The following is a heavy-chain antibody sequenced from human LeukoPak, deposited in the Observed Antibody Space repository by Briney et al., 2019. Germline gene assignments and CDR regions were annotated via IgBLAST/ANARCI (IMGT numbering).Heavy chain of an antibody. CDR1: GFTFSSYA. Sequence: GRSLRLSCAGSGFTFSSYAMHWVRQAPGKGLEWVAVISYDGSNKYYADSVKGRFTISRDNSKNTLYLQMNSLRAEDTAVYYCASHSSGIDYWGQGTLVTVSS. D-gene: IGHD6-19*01. CDR3: ASHSSGIDY. V-gene: IGHV3-30*04. J-gene: IGHJ4*02. CDR2: ISYDGSNK.